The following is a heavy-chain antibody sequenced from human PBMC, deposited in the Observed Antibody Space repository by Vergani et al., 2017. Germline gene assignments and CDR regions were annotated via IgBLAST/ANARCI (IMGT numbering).Heavy chain of an antibody. Sequence: QLQLQESDSRLVNPSQTLSLTCTLSGDAISRDTYSWNWVRQPPGKPLEWIGSVYYSGTTYYNPSLGGRVTMSIDQSKNHFSLTLTSVTAADSAFYFCARCQTGYSRDWSTYFFYMDVWLKRTT. CDR1: GDAISRDTYS. CDR3: ARCQTGYSRDWSTYFFYMDV. CDR2: VYYSGTT. V-gene: IGHV4-30-2*01. J-gene: IGHJ6*03. D-gene: IGHD3/OR15-3a*01.